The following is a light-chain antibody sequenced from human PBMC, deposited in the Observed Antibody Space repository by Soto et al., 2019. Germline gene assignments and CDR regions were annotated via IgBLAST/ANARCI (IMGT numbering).Light chain of an antibody. V-gene: IGKV1-27*01. CDR2: GAS. CDR3: QNYHLALGT. Sequence: DLQMTQSPSSLSASVGDTVTITCRASQAIINHLAWYQQRPGKVPNLLIYGASTLHSGVPSRFRGSGSGTHFTLTISSLQPEDVATYYCQNYHLALGTFGQGTRLEIK. J-gene: IGKJ5*01. CDR1: QAIINH.